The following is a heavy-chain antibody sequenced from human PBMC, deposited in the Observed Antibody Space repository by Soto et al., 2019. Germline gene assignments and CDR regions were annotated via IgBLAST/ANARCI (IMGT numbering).Heavy chain of an antibody. V-gene: IGHV5-51*01. CDR3: ARHYYGSGTPGGGMDV. J-gene: IGHJ6*02. Sequence: PGESLKISCKGSGYSFTSYWIGWVRQMPGKGLEWMGIIYPGDSDTRYSPSFQGQVTISADKSISTAYLQWSSLKASDTAMHYCARHYYGSGTPGGGMDVWGQGTTVTVSS. D-gene: IGHD3-10*01. CDR2: IYPGDSDT. CDR1: GYSFTSYW.